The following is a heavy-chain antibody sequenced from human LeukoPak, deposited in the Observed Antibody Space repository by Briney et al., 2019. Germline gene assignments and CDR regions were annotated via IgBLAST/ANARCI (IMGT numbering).Heavy chain of an antibody. J-gene: IGHJ5*02. CDR3: ARVEGSDWSGAFWFDP. CDR1: GYTFTSYY. Sequence: GASVKVSCKASGYTFTSYYMHWVRQAPGQGLEWMGIINPSGGSTSYAQKFQGRVTMTRDVSTSTVYMELSSLRSEDTAVYYCARVEGSDWSGAFWFDPWGQGTLVTVSS. V-gene: IGHV1-46*01. CDR2: INPSGGST. D-gene: IGHD6-19*01.